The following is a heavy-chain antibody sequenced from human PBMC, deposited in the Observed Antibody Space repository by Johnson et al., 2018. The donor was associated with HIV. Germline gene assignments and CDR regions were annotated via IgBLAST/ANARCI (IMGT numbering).Heavy chain of an antibody. Sequence: VQLVESGGGVVQPGRSLRLSCAASGFTFSSYCIYWVRQAPGKGLEWIARIKSESDGGATDYSVPVRGRFTVSRDDSKNTLYLQMNSLKTEDTSLYYCARVKGATNALDIWGPGTLVTVSS. CDR3: ARVKGATNALDI. D-gene: IGHD1-26*01. CDR2: IKSESDGGAT. CDR1: GFTFSSYC. V-gene: IGHV3-15*01. J-gene: IGHJ3*02.